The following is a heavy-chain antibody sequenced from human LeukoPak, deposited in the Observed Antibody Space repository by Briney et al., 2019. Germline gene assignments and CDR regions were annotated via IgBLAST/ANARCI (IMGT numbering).Heavy chain of an antibody. V-gene: IGHV3-21*01. CDR2: MRMSGNHI. D-gene: IGHD5-12*01. CDR3: ARDRHVGTRDYYYYYGMDV. J-gene: IGHJ6*02. CDR1: AFTFITDA. Sequence: PGGSLRLSCAASAFTFITDAMSAVRPAPGGGREWASSMRMSGNHIYYADSVKGRFTISRDNAKNSLYLQMNSLRAEDTAVYYCARDRHVGTRDYYYYYGMDVWGQGTTVTVSS.